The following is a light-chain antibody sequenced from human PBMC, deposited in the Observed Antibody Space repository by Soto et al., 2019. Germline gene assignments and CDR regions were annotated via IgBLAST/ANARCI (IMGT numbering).Light chain of an antibody. Sequence: DIVLTQSPGTLSLSPGERATLSCRASQSVSSSYLAWYQQKPGQAPRLLIYGASSRATGIPDRFSGSGSGTDFTLTISRLEPEDFAVYYCQQYGSSPPITFGQGTRLESK. V-gene: IGKV3-20*01. CDR1: QSVSSSY. CDR2: GAS. J-gene: IGKJ5*01. CDR3: QQYGSSPPIT.